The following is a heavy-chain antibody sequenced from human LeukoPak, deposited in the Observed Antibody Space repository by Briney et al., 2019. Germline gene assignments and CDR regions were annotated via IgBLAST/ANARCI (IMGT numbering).Heavy chain of an antibody. CDR3: ASSSFRYCSGGSCYSMVAFDI. CDR2: ISVYNGNT. CDR1: GYTFASYG. Sequence: ASVKVSCKASGYTFASYGISWVRQAPGQGLEWVGWISVYNGNTKHAQKLQGRVTMTTDTSTSTAYMELRSLRSDDTAVYYCASSSFRYCSGGSCYSMVAFDIWGQGTMATVSS. V-gene: IGHV1-18*01. D-gene: IGHD2-15*01. J-gene: IGHJ3*02.